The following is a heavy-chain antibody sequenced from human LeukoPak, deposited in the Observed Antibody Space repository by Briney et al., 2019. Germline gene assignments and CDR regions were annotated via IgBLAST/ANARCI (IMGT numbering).Heavy chain of an antibody. Sequence: PGGSLRLSCAASGFNFSIYTMTWVRQAPGKGLEWVSSISSSSSYIFYAGSVKGRFTISRDNAKNSLYLHINSLRAEDTAVYFCARDLDYGGDANAFDIWGQGTMVTVSS. J-gene: IGHJ3*02. CDR3: ARDLDYGGDANAFDI. CDR2: ISSSSSYI. D-gene: IGHD4-23*01. V-gene: IGHV3-21*01. CDR1: GFNFSIYT.